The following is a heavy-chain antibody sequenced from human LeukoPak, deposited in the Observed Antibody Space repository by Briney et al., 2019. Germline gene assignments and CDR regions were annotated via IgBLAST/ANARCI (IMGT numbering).Heavy chain of an antibody. V-gene: IGHV4-59*01. CDR2: IYYRGST. CDR3: ARYLMSSSGRYFDY. Sequence: SETLSLTCTVSGGSISSYYWSWIRQPPGKGLEWIGYIYYRGSTNSSPSLKSRVTISVDASKNQFSLRLTSVTAADTAVYYCARYLMSSSGRYFDYWGQGILVTVSS. J-gene: IGHJ4*02. D-gene: IGHD6-25*01. CDR1: GGSISSYY.